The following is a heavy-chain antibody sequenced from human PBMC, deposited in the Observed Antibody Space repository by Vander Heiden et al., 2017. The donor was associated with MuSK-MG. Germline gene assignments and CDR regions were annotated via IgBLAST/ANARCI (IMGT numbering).Heavy chain of an antibody. D-gene: IGHD3-3*01. CDR1: GYIFTDYF. J-gene: IGHJ4*02. CDR3: ARDLTEWSNARGDY. CDR2: LNPKSGGT. V-gene: IGHV1-2*02. Sequence: QVQLVQSGAEVRRPGASVNVSCQASGYIFTDYFIHWVRQAPRQGLEWMGLLNPKSGGTDYAQNFQGRVTMTSDTSISTVYMELSRLRSDDTAVYFCARDLTEWSNARGDYWGQGTLVTVSS.